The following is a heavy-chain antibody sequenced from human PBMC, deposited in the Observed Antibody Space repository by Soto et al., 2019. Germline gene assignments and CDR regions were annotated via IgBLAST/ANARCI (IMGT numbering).Heavy chain of an antibody. CDR1: GGSFSGYY. D-gene: IGHD3-10*01. CDR2: INHSGTT. CDR3: ASVEITRVRGIMMLGWFDP. J-gene: IGHJ5*02. V-gene: IGHV4-34*01. Sequence: SETLSLTCAVYGGSFSGYYWSWIRQPPGKGLEWIGEINHSGTTNYNPSLKSRVTISVDTSKNQFSLKLSSVTAADTAVYYCASVEITRVRGIMMLGWFDPWGQVNLVPVSS.